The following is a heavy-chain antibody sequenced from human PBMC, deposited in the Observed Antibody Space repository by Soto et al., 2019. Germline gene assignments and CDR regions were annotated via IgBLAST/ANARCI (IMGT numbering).Heavy chain of an antibody. CDR2: ISPHFGTT. CDR3: ARDLDASGSYYTDY. Sequence: RASVKVSCKASGGTFSSLSINWLRQAPGQGLEWVGVISPHFGTTNYVQKFQGRVTMTTDTSTSTAYMELRSLRSDETAVYYCARDLDASGSYYTDYWGQGALVTVPS. CDR1: GGTFSSLS. V-gene: IGHV1-18*01. D-gene: IGHD3-10*01. J-gene: IGHJ4*02.